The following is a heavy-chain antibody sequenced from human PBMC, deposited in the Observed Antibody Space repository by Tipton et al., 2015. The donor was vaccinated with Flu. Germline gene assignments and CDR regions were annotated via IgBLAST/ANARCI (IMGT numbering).Heavy chain of an antibody. CDR2: IYYSGTT. Sequence: LRLSCTVSGGSIGTTIYYWGWVRQPPGKGLEWIGSIYYSGTTYYNPSLKSRVTISIDASKNQFSLDLTSLTAADTAVYYCARDLWNDRRAYYYYGVDVWGQGTTVTVPS. J-gene: IGHJ6*02. V-gene: IGHV4-39*07. D-gene: IGHD1-1*01. CDR3: ARDLWNDRRAYYYYGVDV. CDR1: GGSIGTTIYY.